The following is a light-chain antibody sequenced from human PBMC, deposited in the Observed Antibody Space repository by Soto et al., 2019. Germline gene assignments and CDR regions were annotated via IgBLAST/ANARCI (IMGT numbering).Light chain of an antibody. CDR2: GAF. Sequence: EIVLTQSPGTLSLSPGERATLSCRASQSVSSSYLAWYQQKPGQAPRLLIYGAFSRANGIPDRFSGSGSGTDFTLTIRRLEHEDFAVYYCQQYGSSPYTFGRGTKLEIK. J-gene: IGKJ2*01. CDR3: QQYGSSPYT. CDR1: QSVSSSY. V-gene: IGKV3-20*01.